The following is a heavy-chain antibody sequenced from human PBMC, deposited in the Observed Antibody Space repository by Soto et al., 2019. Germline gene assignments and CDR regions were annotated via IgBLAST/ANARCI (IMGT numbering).Heavy chain of an antibody. CDR2: ISAFNGDT. D-gene: IGHD6-25*01. J-gene: IGHJ4*02. Sequence: QVQLVQSGSEVKKPGPSVNVSCKAFGYTFTIYGSSWVRQLPGQGLEWLGWISAFNGDTQYAQTMKGRVTVTTDTATTTVHMELRSLTPAATAVYYCTRETGWQRMVPYDWGQGTLVSV. CDR3: TRETGWQRMVPYD. CDR1: GYTFTIYG. V-gene: IGHV1-18*04.